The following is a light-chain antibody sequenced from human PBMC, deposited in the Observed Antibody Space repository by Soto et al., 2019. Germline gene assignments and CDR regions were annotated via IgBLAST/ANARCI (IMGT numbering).Light chain of an antibody. CDR3: QQRSSWPPT. J-gene: IGKJ5*01. V-gene: IGKV3-15*01. CDR1: QTVSRN. CDR2: DIS. Sequence: EVVMTQSPATLSVSPGERATLSCRASQTVSRNLAWYQQRPGQAPRLLIYDISNRATGVPARFSGSGSETEFTLTIRSLQSEDFAVYYCQQRSSWPPTFGQGTRLEIK.